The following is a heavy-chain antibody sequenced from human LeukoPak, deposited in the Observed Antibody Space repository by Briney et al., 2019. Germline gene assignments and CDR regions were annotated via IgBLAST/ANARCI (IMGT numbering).Heavy chain of an antibody. Sequence: GGSLRLSCAASGFTVSSNYMSWVRQAPGKGLEWVSVIYSGGSTYYADSVKGRFTISRQNSKNTLYLQMNSLRAEDTAVYYCARANPHYDYVWGSYRYDYWGQGTLVTVSS. V-gene: IGHV3-53*04. CDR2: IYSGGST. CDR3: ARANPHYDYVWGSYRYDY. CDR1: GFTVSSNY. D-gene: IGHD3-16*02. J-gene: IGHJ4*02.